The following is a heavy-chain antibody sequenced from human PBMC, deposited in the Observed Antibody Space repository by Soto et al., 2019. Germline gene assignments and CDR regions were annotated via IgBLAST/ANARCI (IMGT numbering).Heavy chain of an antibody. D-gene: IGHD6-13*01. CDR3: AIVKQQLVPDY. CDR2: IWYDGSNK. Sequence: GGSLRLSCTASGFTFSNYAMSWVRQAPGKGLEWVAVIWYDGSNKYYADSVKGRFTISRDNSKNTLYLQMNSLRAEDTAVYYCAIVKQQLVPDYWGQGTLVTVSS. CDR1: GFTFSNYA. J-gene: IGHJ4*02. V-gene: IGHV3-33*08.